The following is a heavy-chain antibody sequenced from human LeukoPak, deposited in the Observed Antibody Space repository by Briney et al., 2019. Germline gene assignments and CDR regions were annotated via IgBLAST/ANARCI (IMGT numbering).Heavy chain of an antibody. CDR2: INKDGSEK. CDR3: ARDKVTY. CDR1: GFTFSNYW. J-gene: IGHJ4*02. V-gene: IGHV3-7*01. Sequence: GGSLRLSCAASGFTFSNYWMSWVRQAPGKGPEWVAHINKDGSEKYYVDSVKGRFTISRDNAKNSPYLQMNNLRVEDTAVYYCARDKVTYWGQGTLVTVSS.